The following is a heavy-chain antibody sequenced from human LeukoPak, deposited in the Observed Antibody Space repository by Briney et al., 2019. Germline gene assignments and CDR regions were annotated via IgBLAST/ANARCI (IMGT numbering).Heavy chain of an antibody. J-gene: IGHJ3*02. Sequence: TPSETLSLTCTVSGGSISSNYWNWFRQPPGKGLDWIGYIYVSGSTKYNPSLKSRVTISVDTVKIQPSLKLSSVTAADSAVYFCARDSPPSCSSTNCNGAFDIWGQGTVVTVSS. V-gene: IGHV4-59*01. D-gene: IGHD2-2*01. CDR1: GGSISSNY. CDR2: IYVSGST. CDR3: ARDSPPSCSSTNCNGAFDI.